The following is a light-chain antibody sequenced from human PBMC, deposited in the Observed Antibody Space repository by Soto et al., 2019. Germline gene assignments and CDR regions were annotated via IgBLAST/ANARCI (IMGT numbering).Light chain of an antibody. V-gene: IGKV3-20*01. Sequence: EIVLTQSPGTLSLSPRERATLSCRASQSVSSSYLAWYQQKPGQAPRLLIYGASSRATGIPDRFSGSGSGTDFTLTISRLEPEDFAVYYCQQYGSSRGYTFGQGTKLEIK. CDR1: QSVSSSY. CDR2: GAS. CDR3: QQYGSSRGYT. J-gene: IGKJ2*01.